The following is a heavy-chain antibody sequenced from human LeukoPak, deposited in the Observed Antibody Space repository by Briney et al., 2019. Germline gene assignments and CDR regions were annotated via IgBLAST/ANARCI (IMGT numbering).Heavy chain of an antibody. J-gene: IGHJ3*02. CDR3: AREGSDYYDSSGYDAFDI. V-gene: IGHV3-48*02. D-gene: IGHD3-22*01. Sequence: GGSLRLSCAASGFTFSSYIMNWVRQAPGKGLEWLSYISSSSSTIYYADSVKGRFTISRDNAKNSLYLQMNSLRDEDTAVYYCAREGSDYYDSSGYDAFDIWGQGTMVTVSS. CDR2: ISSSSSTI. CDR1: GFTFSSYI.